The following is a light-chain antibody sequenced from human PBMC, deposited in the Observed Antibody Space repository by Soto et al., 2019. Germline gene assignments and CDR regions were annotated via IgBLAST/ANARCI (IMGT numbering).Light chain of an antibody. CDR2: GAS. J-gene: IGKJ1*01. CDR3: QQYGSSPAT. CDR1: QSVSSSY. Sequence: EIVLTQSPGTLSLSPGERATLSCRASQSVSSSYLAWYQQKPGQAPRLLIYGASSRATGIPDRFSGSGSGTDFTLTISRLEPEDCAVYYCQQYGSSPATCGQGTKVEIK. V-gene: IGKV3-20*01.